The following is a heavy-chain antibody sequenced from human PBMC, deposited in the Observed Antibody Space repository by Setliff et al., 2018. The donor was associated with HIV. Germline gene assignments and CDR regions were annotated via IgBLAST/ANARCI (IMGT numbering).Heavy chain of an antibody. D-gene: IGHD3-22*01. CDR2: ISSSSSYI. V-gene: IGHV3-21*01. J-gene: IGHJ4*02. CDR1: GFTFSTNG. Sequence: GGSLRLSCAASGFTFSTNGMNWVRQAPGKGLEWVSSISSSSSYIYYADSVKGRFTISRDNAKNSLYLEMSSLRAEDTAIYYCARDYNYIFDSWGQGVLVTVSS. CDR3: ARDYNYIFDS.